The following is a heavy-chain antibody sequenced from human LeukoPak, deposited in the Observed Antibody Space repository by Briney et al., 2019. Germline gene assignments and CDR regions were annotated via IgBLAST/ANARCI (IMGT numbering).Heavy chain of an antibody. CDR3: VKDHYDSSGYANWFDL. Sequence: GGSLRLSCAASGFTFSRYGLSWVRQAPGKGLEWVSVISGSGDSTYHADSVKGRFSISRDSSRNTLYLQMNSLRAEDTAIYYCVKDHYDSSGYANWFDLWGQGTLVTVSS. J-gene: IGHJ5*02. CDR2: ISGSGDST. D-gene: IGHD3-22*01. CDR1: GFTFSRYG. V-gene: IGHV3-23*01.